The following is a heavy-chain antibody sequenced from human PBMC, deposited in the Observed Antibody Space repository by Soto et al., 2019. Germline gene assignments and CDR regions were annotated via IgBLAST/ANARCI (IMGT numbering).Heavy chain of an antibody. CDR2: IYWNDDK. V-gene: IGHV2-5*01. Sequence: SGPTLVNPTQTLTLTCTFSGFSLSASGVGVGWIRQPPGKALEWLALIYWNDDKRYSPSLKSRLTITKDTSKNQVVLTMTNMDPVDTATYYCAQTMAGPYYYYYGMDVWGQGTTVTVSS. J-gene: IGHJ6*02. CDR3: AQTMAGPYYYYYGMDV. CDR1: GFSLSASGVG.